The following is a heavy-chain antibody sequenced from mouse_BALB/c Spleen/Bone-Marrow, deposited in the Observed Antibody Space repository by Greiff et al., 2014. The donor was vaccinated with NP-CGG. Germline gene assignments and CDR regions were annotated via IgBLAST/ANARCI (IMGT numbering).Heavy chain of an antibody. J-gene: IGHJ4*01. CDR2: IRLKSNNYAT. CDR1: GFTFSGYW. D-gene: IGHD4-1*01. CDR3: TRDWDDAMDY. V-gene: IGHV6-6*02. Sequence: EVQVVESGGGLVQPGGSMKLSCVASGFTFSGYWMNWVRQSPEEGLEWVAEIRLKSNNYATHYAESVKGRFTISRDDSKSSVYLQMNNLRAEDTGIYYCTRDWDDAMDYWGQGTSVTVSS.